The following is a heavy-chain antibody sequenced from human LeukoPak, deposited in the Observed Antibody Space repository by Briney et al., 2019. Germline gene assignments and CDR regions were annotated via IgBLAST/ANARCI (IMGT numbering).Heavy chain of an antibody. D-gene: IGHD1-26*01. CDR2: ITQGGTDK. V-gene: IGHV3-7*01. CDR1: GFPLSNHW. J-gene: IGHJ4*02. Sequence: GGSLRLPCAASGFPLSNHWMTWVRQAPGKGLEWVATITQGGTDKFYVDSVKGRFAISGDNAKNSLYLQMNSLRAEDTAVYYCARDPFELWGQGTLVTVSS. CDR3: ARDPFEL.